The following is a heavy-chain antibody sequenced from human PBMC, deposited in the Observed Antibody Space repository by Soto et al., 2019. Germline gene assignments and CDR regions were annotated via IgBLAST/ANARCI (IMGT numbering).Heavy chain of an antibody. D-gene: IGHD2-15*01. CDR2: INHSGST. V-gene: IGHV4-34*01. CDR3: ARGYSFSVAPTGANSPRVCYNMDV. Sequence: SETLSLTCAVCGGSFSGYYWSWIRQPPGKGLEWIGEINHSGSTNYNPSPKSRVTISVDTSKNQFSLKLSSVTAADTAVYYCARGYSFSVAPTGANSPRVCYNMDVWGKGTTVTVSS. CDR1: GGSFSGYY. J-gene: IGHJ6*03.